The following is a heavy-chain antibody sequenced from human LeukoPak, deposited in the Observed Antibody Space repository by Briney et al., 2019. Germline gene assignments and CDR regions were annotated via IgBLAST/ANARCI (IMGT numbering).Heavy chain of an antibody. J-gene: IGHJ4*02. D-gene: IGHD2-2*01. CDR1: GGSISSYY. Sequence: SETLSLTCTVSGGSISSYYWSWIRQPPGKGLEWIGYIYYSGSTNYNPSLKSQVTISVDTSKNQFSLKLSSVTAADTAVYYCARHVLFCSSTSCYDYFDYWGQGTLVTVSS. CDR3: ARHVLFCSSTSCYDYFDY. V-gene: IGHV4-59*01. CDR2: IYYSGST.